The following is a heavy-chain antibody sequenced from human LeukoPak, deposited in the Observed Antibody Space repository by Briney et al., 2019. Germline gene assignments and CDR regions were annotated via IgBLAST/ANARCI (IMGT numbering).Heavy chain of an antibody. CDR2: IYYSGST. J-gene: IGHJ4*02. V-gene: IGHV4-39*01. CDR3: VRGYGYSYGSVDY. Sequence: PSETLSLTCTVSGGSISSSSYYWGWIRQPPGKGLEWIGSIYYSGSTYYNPSLKSRVTISVDTSKNQFSLKLSSVTAADTAVYYCVRGYGYSYGSVDYWGQGTLVTVSS. D-gene: IGHD5-18*01. CDR1: GGSISSSSYY.